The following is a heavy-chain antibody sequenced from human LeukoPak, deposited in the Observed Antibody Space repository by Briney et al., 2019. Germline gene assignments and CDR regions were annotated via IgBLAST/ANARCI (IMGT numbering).Heavy chain of an antibody. V-gene: IGHV4-59*01. D-gene: IGHD3-3*01. Sequence: PSETLSLTCTVSGGSISSYYWSWIRQPPGKGLEWIGYIYYSGSTNYNPSLKSRVTISVDTSKNQFSLKLSSVTAADTAVYYCATSYPETYYDFWSGPGRFDYWGQGTLVTVSS. CDR2: IYYSGST. J-gene: IGHJ4*02. CDR1: GGSISSYY. CDR3: ATSYPETYYDFWSGPGRFDY.